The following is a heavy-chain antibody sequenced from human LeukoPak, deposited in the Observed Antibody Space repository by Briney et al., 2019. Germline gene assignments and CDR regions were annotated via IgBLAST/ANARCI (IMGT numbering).Heavy chain of an antibody. Sequence: PSETLSLTCSVSGGSVTTTYYWSWIRQPPGGGLEWIASLYHSGNSNYNPSLKSRVTMSVDTSKNQFSLQLTPMTAADTAIYYCTRHQTNFYGSGAPFDPWGQGTLVTASS. CDR2: LYHSGNS. CDR1: GGSVTTTYY. D-gene: IGHD3-10*01. V-gene: IGHV4-39*01. J-gene: IGHJ5*02. CDR3: TRHQTNFYGSGAPFDP.